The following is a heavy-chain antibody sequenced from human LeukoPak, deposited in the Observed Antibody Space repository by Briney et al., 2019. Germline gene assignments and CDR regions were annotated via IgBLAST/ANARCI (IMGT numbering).Heavy chain of an antibody. CDR2: INPNSGGT. CDR1: EYTFTRYY. V-gene: IGHV1-2*02. Sequence: GASVKVSCKASEYTFTRYYLHWVRQAPGQGLEWMGWINPNSGGTNYAQKFQGRVTMTRDTSISTAYMELSRLRSDDTAVYYCARVGSTYYYYYMDVWGKGTTVTISS. D-gene: IGHD5/OR15-5a*01. J-gene: IGHJ6*03. CDR3: ARVGSTYYYYYMDV.